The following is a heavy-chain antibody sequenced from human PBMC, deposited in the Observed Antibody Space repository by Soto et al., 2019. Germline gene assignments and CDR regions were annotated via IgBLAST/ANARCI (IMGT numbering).Heavy chain of an antibody. CDR2: INHSGST. D-gene: IGHD3-16*01. CDR3: AGQGGETLSPDY. CDR1: GGSFSGYY. J-gene: IGHJ4*02. Sequence: QVQLQQWGAGLLKPSETLSLTCAVYGGSFSGYYWSWIRQPPGKGLEWIGEINHSGSTNYNPSLKRRVTISVDTSKNQFSRKLSSVTAADTAVYYCAGQGGETLSPDYWGQGTLVTLSS. V-gene: IGHV4-34*01.